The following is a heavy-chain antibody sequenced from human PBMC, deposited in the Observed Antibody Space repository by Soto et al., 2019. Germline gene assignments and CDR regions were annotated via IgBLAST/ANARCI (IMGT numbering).Heavy chain of an antibody. CDR3: AKTVGGWYNYYYGMDV. D-gene: IGHD6-19*01. J-gene: IGHJ6*02. CDR1: GFTFSSFG. V-gene: IGHV3-30*18. CDR2: ISYDGSNK. Sequence: GGSLRLSCAASGFTFSSFGMHWVRQAPGKGLEWVAVISYDGSNKYYADSVKGRFTISRDNSKNTLYLQMNSLRAEDTAVYYCAKTVGGWYNYYYGMDVWGQGTTVTVSS.